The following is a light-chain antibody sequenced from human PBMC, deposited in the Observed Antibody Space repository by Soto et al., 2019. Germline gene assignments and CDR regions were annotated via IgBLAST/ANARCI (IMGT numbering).Light chain of an antibody. CDR2: DAS. CDR3: QQYGSSPWT. J-gene: IGKJ1*01. CDR1: QSVSNY. V-gene: IGKV3-11*01. Sequence: EILLTQFPATLSLSPGERATLSCRASQSVSNYLAWYQQKPGQAPRLLIYDASNRAAGIPARFSGSGSGTDFTLTISRLEPEDFAVYYCQQYGSSPWTFGQGTKVEIK.